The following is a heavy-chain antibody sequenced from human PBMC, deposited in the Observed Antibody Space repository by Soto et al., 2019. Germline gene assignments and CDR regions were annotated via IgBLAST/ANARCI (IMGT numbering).Heavy chain of an antibody. CDR3: ASARIDYYGSGSYYGVDAFDI. Sequence: GASVKVSCKASGYTFTIYAMHWVLQAPGQRLEWMGWINAGNGNTKYSQKFQGRVTITRDTSASTAYMELSSLRSEDTAVYYCASARIDYYGSGSYYGVDAFDIWGQGTMVTVSS. CDR1: GYTFTIYA. D-gene: IGHD3-10*01. J-gene: IGHJ3*02. CDR2: INAGNGNT. V-gene: IGHV1-3*01.